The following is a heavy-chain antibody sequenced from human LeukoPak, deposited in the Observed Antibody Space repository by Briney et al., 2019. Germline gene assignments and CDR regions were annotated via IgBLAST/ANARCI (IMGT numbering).Heavy chain of an antibody. J-gene: IGHJ4*02. CDR3: ARYRYYDILTGIDY. CDR2: IYYSGST. CDR1: DDSIRSYY. Sequence: SETLSLTCTVSDDSIRSYYWSWIRQPPGKGLEWIGYIYYSGSTNYNPSLKSRVTISVDTSKNQFSLKLSSVTAADTAVYYCARYRYYDILTGIDYWGQGTLVTVSS. D-gene: IGHD3-9*01. V-gene: IGHV4-59*08.